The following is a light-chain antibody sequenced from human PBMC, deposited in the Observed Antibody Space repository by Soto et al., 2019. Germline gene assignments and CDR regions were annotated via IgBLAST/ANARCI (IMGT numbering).Light chain of an antibody. V-gene: IGKV1-5*03. J-gene: IGKJ2*01. CDR1: QSISSW. Sequence: DIQMTQSPSTLSASVGDRVTITCRASQSISSWLAWYQQKPGKAPKLLIYKASSLESGVPSRFSGSGSGTEFTLTISTLQPDDFATSYCQQYNSYPYTFGQRTKLEIK. CDR2: KAS. CDR3: QQYNSYPYT.